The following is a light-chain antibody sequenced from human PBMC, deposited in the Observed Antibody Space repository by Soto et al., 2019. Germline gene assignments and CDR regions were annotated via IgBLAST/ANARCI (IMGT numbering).Light chain of an antibody. CDR2: EVS. CDR3: CSYAGSSTPLI. J-gene: IGLJ1*01. CDR1: RSDVGSYNL. Sequence: QSVLTQPASVSGSPGQSSTISCTGTRSDVGSYNLDSWYQQHPGKAPKLMIYEVSKRPSGVSNRFSGSKSGNTASLTISGLQAEDEADYYCCSYAGSSTPLIFGTGTKVTVL. V-gene: IGLV2-23*02.